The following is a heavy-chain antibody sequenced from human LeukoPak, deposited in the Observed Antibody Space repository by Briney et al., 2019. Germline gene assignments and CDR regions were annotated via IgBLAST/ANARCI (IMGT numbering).Heavy chain of an antibody. D-gene: IGHD3-22*01. V-gene: IGHV1-69*13. CDR2: IIPLFGTA. CDR3: AREWNYETSGYYYYY. CDR1: GGTSSRYG. J-gene: IGHJ4*02. Sequence: ASVKVSCKASGGTSSRYGISWVRQAPGQGLEWMGGIIPLFGTANYAQKFQGRVTITADESTSTAYMELSRLRPEDTALYYCAREWNYETSGYYYYYWGQGTLVTVSS.